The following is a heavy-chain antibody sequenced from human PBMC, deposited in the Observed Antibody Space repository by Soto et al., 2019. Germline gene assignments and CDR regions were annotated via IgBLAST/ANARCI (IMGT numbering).Heavy chain of an antibody. CDR1: GYTFTSYG. CDR3: ANSAAGYNWFDP. V-gene: IGHV1-18*01. CDR2: ISAYNGNT. D-gene: IGHD6-13*01. Sequence: ASVKVSCKASGYTFTSYGISWVRQAPGQGLEWMGWISAYNGNTNYAQKLQGRVTMTTDTSTSTAYMELRSLRSDDTAVYYCANSAAGYNWFDPWGQGTLVTVSS. J-gene: IGHJ5*02.